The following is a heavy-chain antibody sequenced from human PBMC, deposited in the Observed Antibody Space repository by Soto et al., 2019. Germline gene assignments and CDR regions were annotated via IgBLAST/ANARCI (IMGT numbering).Heavy chain of an antibody. CDR3: ARLDSNYGCYYYSVMEV. D-gene: IGHD4-4*01. CDR2: IYPGDSDT. V-gene: IGHV5-51*01. J-gene: IGHJ6*01. Sequence: GRGLEWMGIIYPGDSDTRYSPSFQGQVTISADKSISTAYLQWRSLKASDTAMYYCARLDSNYGCYYYSVMEVLGQGTTVPVTS.